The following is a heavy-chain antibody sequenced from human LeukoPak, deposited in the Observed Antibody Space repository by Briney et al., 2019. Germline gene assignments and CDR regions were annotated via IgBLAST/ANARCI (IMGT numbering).Heavy chain of an antibody. J-gene: IGHJ6*02. CDR2: ITPIFGTA. CDR1: GGTFRSNA. Sequence: ASVKVSCKASGGTFRSNAISWVRQAPGQGLEWMGGITPIFGTANYAQKFQGRVTITAVESMSTAYMELRSLRSDDTAVYYCARSPTRDLLRYFDLGLDYYYYGMDVWGQGTTVTVSS. CDR3: ARSPTRDLLRYFDLGLDYYYYGMDV. V-gene: IGHV1-69*13. D-gene: IGHD3-9*01.